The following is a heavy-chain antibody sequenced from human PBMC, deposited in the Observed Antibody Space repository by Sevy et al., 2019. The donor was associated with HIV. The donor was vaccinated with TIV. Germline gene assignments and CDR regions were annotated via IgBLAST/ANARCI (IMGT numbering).Heavy chain of an antibody. Sequence: ASVKVSCKTSGDTFSNYAISWVRHAPGQGLEWMGGVIHIVGITNYAQKFQGRVTISADRSTSTAYMELSSLSSEDTAVFYCARHRDLHNFYFDYWGQGTLVTVSS. D-gene: IGHD1-1*01. V-gene: IGHV1-69*10. CDR2: VIHIVGIT. CDR3: ARHRDLHNFYFDY. J-gene: IGHJ4*02. CDR1: GDTFSNYA.